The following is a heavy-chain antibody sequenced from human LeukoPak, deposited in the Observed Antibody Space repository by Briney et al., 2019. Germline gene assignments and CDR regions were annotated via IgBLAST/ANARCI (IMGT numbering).Heavy chain of an antibody. CDR3: ARGPARRRYYYDSSGYI. J-gene: IGHJ4*02. Sequence: GGSLRLSCAASGFTVSSNYMSWVRQAPGKGLEWVSVIYSGGSTYYADSVKGRFTISRDNSKNTLYLQMNSLRAEDTAVYYCARGPARRRYYYDSSGYIWGQGTLVTVSS. D-gene: IGHD3-22*01. CDR1: GFTVSSNY. CDR2: IYSGGST. V-gene: IGHV3-66*01.